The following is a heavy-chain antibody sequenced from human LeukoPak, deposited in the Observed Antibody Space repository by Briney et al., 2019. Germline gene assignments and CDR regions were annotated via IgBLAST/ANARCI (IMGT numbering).Heavy chain of an antibody. Sequence: PSETLSLTCTVSAYSISSGYYWGWIRQPPGKGLEWIGSIYHSGSTNYNPSLKSRVTISVDTSKNQFSLKLSSVTAADTAVYYCARGGYCGGDCYFYYWGQGTLVTVSS. V-gene: IGHV4-38-2*02. J-gene: IGHJ4*02. CDR2: IYHSGST. CDR3: ARGGYCGGDCYFYY. CDR1: AYSISSGYY. D-gene: IGHD2-21*02.